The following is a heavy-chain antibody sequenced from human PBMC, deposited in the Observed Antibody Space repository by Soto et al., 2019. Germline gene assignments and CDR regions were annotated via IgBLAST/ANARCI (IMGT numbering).Heavy chain of an antibody. CDR2: ISSSSGNT. CDR1: GCTFISYA. CDR3: ARDPSYFDF. J-gene: IGHJ4*02. V-gene: IGHV3-23*01. Sequence: GGSLRLSCAASGCTFISYAMSWVRQAPGKGLEWVSSISSSSGNTYYADSVRGRFTISRDNAKNSLYLQLNSLRAEDTAVYYCARDPSYFDFWGQGTLVTVSS.